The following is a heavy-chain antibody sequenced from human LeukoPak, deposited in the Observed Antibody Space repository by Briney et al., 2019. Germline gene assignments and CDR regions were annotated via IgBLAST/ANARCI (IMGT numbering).Heavy chain of an antibody. D-gene: IGHD2-2*01. CDR1: GYTFTGYY. CDR2: INPNSGGT. Sequence: GASMKVSCKASGYTFTGYYMHWVRQAPGQGLEWMGRINPNSGGTNYAQKFQGRVTMTRDTSISTAYMELSRLRSDDTAVYYCARVFNVLGYCSSTSCYPFDYWGQGTLVTVSS. CDR3: ARVFNVLGYCSSTSCYPFDY. V-gene: IGHV1-2*06. J-gene: IGHJ4*02.